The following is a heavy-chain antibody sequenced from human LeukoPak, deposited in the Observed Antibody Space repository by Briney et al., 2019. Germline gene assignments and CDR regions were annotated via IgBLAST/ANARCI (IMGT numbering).Heavy chain of an antibody. CDR3: ARPSSLDGSGRYYIDY. Sequence: PGGSLRLSCEVSGFTVSNNYLNWVGQAPGKGLEWVSVTHSDGTTYYADSVKGRFTISRDNSKNTLYLQMNSLRDEDTAVYYCARPSSLDGSGRYYIDYWGQGTLVTVSS. V-gene: IGHV3-66*01. J-gene: IGHJ4*02. CDR1: GFTVSNNY. D-gene: IGHD3-10*01. CDR2: THSDGTT.